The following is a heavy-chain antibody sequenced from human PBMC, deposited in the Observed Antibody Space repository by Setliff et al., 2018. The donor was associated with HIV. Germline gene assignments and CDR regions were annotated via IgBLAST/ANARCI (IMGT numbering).Heavy chain of an antibody. CDR2: VKQDGTET. Sequence: GGSLRLSCAASGFRFRSYWMSWVRQAPGKGLESVANVKQDGTETLYVDSVKGRFTISRDNPKNMLYLQMNSLRGEDTAVYYCVRDITTCWDVWGQGTTVTVSS. D-gene: IGHD1-20*01. CDR1: GFRFRSYW. CDR3: VRDITTCWDV. J-gene: IGHJ6*02. V-gene: IGHV3-7*01.